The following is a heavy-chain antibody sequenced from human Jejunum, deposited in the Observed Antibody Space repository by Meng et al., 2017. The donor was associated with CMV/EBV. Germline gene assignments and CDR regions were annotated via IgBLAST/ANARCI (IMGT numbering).Heavy chain of an antibody. D-gene: IGHD1-26*01. J-gene: IGHJ5*02. Sequence: QGLLQESGPGLVKSSETLSLTCFVSAGPISGYYWSWIRQPAGKGLEWIGRIYTSGSTHYNPSLKSRLTTSVDLAKNQISLKLSSVTAADTAVYYCARESGSYYWFDPWGQGTLVTVSS. CDR1: AGPISGYY. CDR3: ARESGSYYWFDP. CDR2: IYTSGST. V-gene: IGHV4-4*07.